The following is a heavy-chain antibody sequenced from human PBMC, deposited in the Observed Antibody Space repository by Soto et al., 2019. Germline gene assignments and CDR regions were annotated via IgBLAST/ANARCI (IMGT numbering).Heavy chain of an antibody. V-gene: IGHV3-30*18. CDR1: GFTFRNYG. CDR3: AKENQHLVHDY. CDR2: ISHDGSDK. J-gene: IGHJ4*02. D-gene: IGHD6-13*01. Sequence: QVQLVESGGSVVRPGGSLRLTCAASGFTFRNYGMHWVRQAPGKGLEWVAVISHDGSDKYYADSMKGRFIISRDNSENTLFLNMNSLKPEDTAVYYCAKENQHLVHDYWGQGTLVTVSS.